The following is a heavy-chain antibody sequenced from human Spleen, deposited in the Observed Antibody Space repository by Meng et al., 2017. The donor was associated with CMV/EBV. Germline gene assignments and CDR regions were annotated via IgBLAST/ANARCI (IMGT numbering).Heavy chain of an antibody. D-gene: IGHD2-2*01. Sequence: SETLSLTCTVSGGSISSYYWSWIRQPPGKGLEWIGYIYYSGSTNYNPSLKSRVTISVDTSKNQFSLKLSSVTAADTAAYYCARYLPAARNWFDPWGQGTLVTVSS. J-gene: IGHJ5*02. CDR3: ARYLPAARNWFDP. CDR2: IYYSGST. CDR1: GGSISSYY. V-gene: IGHV4-59*01.